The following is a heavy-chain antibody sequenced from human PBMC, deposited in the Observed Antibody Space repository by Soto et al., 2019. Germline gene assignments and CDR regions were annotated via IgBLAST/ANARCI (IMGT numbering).Heavy chain of an antibody. CDR1: CDSLIRQS. CDR2: IDQSGGT. J-gene: IGHJ6*02. CDR3: AREDNYGWSGESFDV. Sequence: AETLSLSCAVVCDSLIRQSSTWMGQSPGKGLEWIGEIDQSGGTNYNPSLKSRAIISDDTSKNQFSLTLPPVTAADTAVYYCAREDNYGWSGESFDVWGQGPTVT. D-gene: IGHD6-19*01. V-gene: IGHV4-34*01.